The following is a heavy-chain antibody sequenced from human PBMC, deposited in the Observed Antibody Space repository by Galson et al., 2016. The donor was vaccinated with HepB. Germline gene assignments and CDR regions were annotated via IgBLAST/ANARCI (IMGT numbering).Heavy chain of an antibody. V-gene: IGHV3-23*01. D-gene: IGHD3-3*01. J-gene: IGHJ6*02. CDR2: ISGSGGST. Sequence: SLRLSCAASGFTVSSNYMSWVRQVPGEGLEWVSTISGSGGSTNYADSVKGRFTISRYNSKNTLFLQMNSLRAEDTALYYCARELVLRFLPPTLSYYGMDVWGQGTTVTVSS. CDR3: ARELVLRFLPPTLSYYGMDV. CDR1: GFTVSSNY.